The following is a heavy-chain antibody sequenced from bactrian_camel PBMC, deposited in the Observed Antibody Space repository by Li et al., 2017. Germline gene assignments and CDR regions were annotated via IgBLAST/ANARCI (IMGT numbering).Heavy chain of an antibody. D-gene: IGHD2*01. CDR2: TDRAGRGT. CDR3: LAFVPAYYSGAFDPHEWNY. J-gene: IGHJ4*01. V-gene: IGHV3S6*01. CDR1: EYTIRHGC. Sequence: VESGGSLRLSCEASEYTIRHGCMGWFRQAPGKEREGVAGTDRAGRGTYYADSVKGRFTISRDNAKNMLYLQMNSLKPEDTAMYYCLAFVPAYYSGAFDPHEWNYWGRGTQVTVS.